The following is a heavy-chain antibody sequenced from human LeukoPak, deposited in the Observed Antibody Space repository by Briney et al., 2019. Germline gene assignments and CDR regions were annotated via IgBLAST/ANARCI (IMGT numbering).Heavy chain of an antibody. Sequence: ASVKVSCKASGYTFTSYGISWVRQAPGQGLEWMGWISAYNGNTNYAQKLQGRVTMTTDTSTSTAYMELRSLRSDDTAVYYCARTRYCSSTSCYLNWFDPWGQGTLVTVSS. CDR2: ISAYNGNT. CDR1: GYTFTSYG. V-gene: IGHV1-18*01. J-gene: IGHJ5*02. CDR3: ARTRYCSSTSCYLNWFDP. D-gene: IGHD2-2*01.